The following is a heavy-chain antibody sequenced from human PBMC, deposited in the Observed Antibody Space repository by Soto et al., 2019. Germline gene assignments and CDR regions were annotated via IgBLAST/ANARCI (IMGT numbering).Heavy chain of an antibody. CDR2: ISGSGGST. CDR1: GFTFSSYA. V-gene: IGHV3-23*01. Sequence: ESGGGLVQPGGSLRLSCAASGFTFSSYAMSWVRQAPGKGLEWVSAISGSGGSTYYADSVKGRFTISRDNSKNTLYLQMNSLRAEDTAVYYCAKPPTLITGTTPDDAFDIWGQGTMVTVSS. CDR3: AKPPTLITGTTPDDAFDI. D-gene: IGHD1-7*01. J-gene: IGHJ3*02.